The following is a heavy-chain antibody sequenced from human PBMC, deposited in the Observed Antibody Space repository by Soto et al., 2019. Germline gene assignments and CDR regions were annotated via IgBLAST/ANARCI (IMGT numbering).Heavy chain of an antibody. Sequence: GGSLRLSCTASGFTFGDYAMSWFCQAPGKGLEWVGFIRSKAYGGTTEYAASVKGRFTISRDDSKSIAYLQMNSLKTEDTAVYYCSRDAPKLWLGELSKGWGQGALVTVSS. CDR3: SRDAPKLWLGELSKG. CDR1: GFTFGDYA. CDR2: IRSKAYGGTT. V-gene: IGHV3-49*03. D-gene: IGHD3-10*01. J-gene: IGHJ4*02.